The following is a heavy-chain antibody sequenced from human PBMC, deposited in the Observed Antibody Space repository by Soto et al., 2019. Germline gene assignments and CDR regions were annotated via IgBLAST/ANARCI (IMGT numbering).Heavy chain of an antibody. CDR2: IYYSGST. D-gene: IGHD1-26*01. Sequence: SETLSLTCTVSGDSISSYYWSWIRQPPGKGLEWIGYIYYSGSTNYNPSLKSRVTISVDTSKNQFSLKLSSVTAADTAVYYCARDREVVYYYYGMDVCGQGTTVTVYS. CDR1: GDSISSYY. J-gene: IGHJ6*02. V-gene: IGHV4-59*01. CDR3: ARDREVVYYYYGMDV.